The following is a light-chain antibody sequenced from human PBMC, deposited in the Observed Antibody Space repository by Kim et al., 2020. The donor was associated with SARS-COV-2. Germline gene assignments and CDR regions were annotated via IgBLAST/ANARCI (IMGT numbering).Light chain of an antibody. V-gene: IGKV1-5*03. CDR1: QSISNW. CDR2: KAS. J-gene: IGKJ1*01. CDR3: QQHNSYPGT. Sequence: DIQMTQSPSTLSASVGDRVSITCRASQSISNWLAWYQQKPGKAPKVLIYKASTLESGVPSRFSGSGSGTEFTLTINSLQPDDLATYYCQQHNSYPGTFGQGTMVDIK.